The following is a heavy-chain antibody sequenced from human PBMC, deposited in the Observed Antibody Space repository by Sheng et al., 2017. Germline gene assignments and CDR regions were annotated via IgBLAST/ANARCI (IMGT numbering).Heavy chain of an antibody. D-gene: IGHD3-22*01. J-gene: IGHJ3*02. CDR2: IYHSGST. CDR1: GYSISSGYY. Sequence: QVQLQESGPGLVKPSETLSLTCAVSGYSISSGYYWGWIRQPPGKGLEWIGSIYHSGSTYYNPSLKSRVTISVDTSKNQFSLKLSSVTAADTAVYYCARRLSEHYYDSSGYYYATLGGGDAFDIWGQ. V-gene: IGHV4-38-2*01. CDR3: ARRLSEHYYDSSGYYYATLGGGDAFDI.